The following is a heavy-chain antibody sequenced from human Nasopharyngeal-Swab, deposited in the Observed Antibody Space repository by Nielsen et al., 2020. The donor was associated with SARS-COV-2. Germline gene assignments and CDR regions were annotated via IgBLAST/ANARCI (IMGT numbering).Heavy chain of an antibody. V-gene: IGHV1-46*01. CDR1: GYTFTRYY. D-gene: IGHD2-15*01. J-gene: IGHJ5*02. Sequence: ASVKVSCKASGYTFTRYYIHWVRQAPGQGLEWMGIINPGGGRERYSQNFQGRVTMTRDTSTSTVYMELSSLRSEDTAVYYCARGGDPREVVAATDCFDPWGQGTLVTVSS. CDR3: ARGGDPREVVAATDCFDP. CDR2: INPGGGRE.